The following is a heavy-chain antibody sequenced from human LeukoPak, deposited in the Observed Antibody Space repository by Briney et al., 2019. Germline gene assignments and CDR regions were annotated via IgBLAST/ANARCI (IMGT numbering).Heavy chain of an antibody. D-gene: IGHD2-21*02. V-gene: IGHV3-30*04. CDR1: GFTFSSYA. CDR2: ISYDGSNK. J-gene: IGHJ3*02. Sequence: GGSLRLSCAASGFTFSSYAMHWVRQAPGKGLEWVAAISYDGSNKYYADSVKGRFTISRDNSKNTLYLQMNSLRADDTAVYYCARLTTAIPDAFDIWGQGTMVTVSS. CDR3: ARLTTAIPDAFDI.